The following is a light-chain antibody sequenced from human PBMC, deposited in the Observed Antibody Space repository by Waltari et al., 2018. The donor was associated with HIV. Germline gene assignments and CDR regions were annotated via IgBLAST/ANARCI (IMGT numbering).Light chain of an antibody. J-gene: IGLJ1*01. CDR2: SYN. Sequence: QSVLTQPPSASGTPGQRITISCSGSRSNIGTNPEHWYPQLLRTAPKLLIYSYNQRPSGVPDRFSGSKSGTSASLAISGLQSEDEADYYCASWDDSLNGYVFGTGTKVTVL. CDR3: ASWDDSLNGYV. CDR1: RSNIGTNP. V-gene: IGLV1-44*01.